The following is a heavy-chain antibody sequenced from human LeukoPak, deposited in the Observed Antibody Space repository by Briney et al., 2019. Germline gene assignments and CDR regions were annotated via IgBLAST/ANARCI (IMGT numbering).Heavy chain of an antibody. D-gene: IGHD6-19*01. J-gene: IGHJ4*02. CDR1: GFTFSSYG. V-gene: IGHV3-23*01. Sequence: PGGSLRLSCAASGFTFSSYGMSWVRQAPGKGLEWVSAISGSGGSTYYADSVKGRFTISRDNSKNTLYLQMNSLRAEDTAVYYCAKDAIKQWLVPFLGDYWGQGTLVTVSS. CDR2: ISGSGGST. CDR3: AKDAIKQWLVPFLGDY.